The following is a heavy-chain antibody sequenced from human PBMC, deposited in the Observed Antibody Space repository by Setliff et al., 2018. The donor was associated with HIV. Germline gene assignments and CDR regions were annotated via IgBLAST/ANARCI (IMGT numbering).Heavy chain of an antibody. CDR2: LATDESVT. D-gene: IGHD6-19*01. CDR3: ARARYSSGWYNEYASV. CDR1: GLTLRNHV. Sequence: GGSLRLSCAVSGLTLRNHVMHWVRQAPGKGLEWVAVLATDESVTNYADSVRGRFTISRDDSKNTLFLQMNSLRSDDTAVYYCARARYSSGWYNEYASVWGQGTLVTVSS. J-gene: IGHJ4*02. V-gene: IGHV3-30*03.